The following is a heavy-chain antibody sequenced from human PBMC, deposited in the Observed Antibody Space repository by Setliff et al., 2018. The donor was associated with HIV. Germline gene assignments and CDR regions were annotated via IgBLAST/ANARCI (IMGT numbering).Heavy chain of an antibody. CDR1: GYTFTSYG. D-gene: IGHD3-22*01. V-gene: IGHV1-18*01. CDR2: ISAYNGNT. Sequence: GASVKVSCKASGYTFTSYGISWVRQAPGQGLEWMGWISAYNGNTNYAQRLQGRVTMTTDTSTSTAYMELRSRRSDDTAVYYCARGYYYDSSGYRAIDYWGQGTLVTVSS. CDR3: ARGYYYDSSGYRAIDY. J-gene: IGHJ4*02.